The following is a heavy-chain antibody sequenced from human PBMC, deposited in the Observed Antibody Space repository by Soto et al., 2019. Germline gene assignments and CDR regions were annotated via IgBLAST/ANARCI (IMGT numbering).Heavy chain of an antibody. V-gene: IGHV3-33*01. CDR3: ARDLTTPRIVVVPALSYGMDV. J-gene: IGHJ6*02. D-gene: IGHD2-2*01. CDR1: GVTFSSYG. CDR2: IVYDGSNK. Sequence: XGSLKLSCAASGVTFSSYGMHWVRQAPGRGRDWVAVIVYDGSNKYYADSGKGRFTSSRDNSKNTPYLQKNSLRAEDTAVYYCARDLTTPRIVVVPALSYGMDVWGQGTTVTVSS.